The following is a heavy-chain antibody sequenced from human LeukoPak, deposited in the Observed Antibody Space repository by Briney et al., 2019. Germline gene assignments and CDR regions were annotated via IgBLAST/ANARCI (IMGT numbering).Heavy chain of an antibody. D-gene: IGHD5-18*01. CDR2: INHSGST. V-gene: IGHV4-34*01. CDR3: ARGKWIQLWLLDY. CDR1: GGSFSGYY. Sequence: SETLSLTCAVYGGSFSGYYWSWIRQPPGKGLEWIGEINHSGSTNYNPSLKSRVTISLDTSKNQFSLELSSVTAADTAVYYCARGKWIQLWLLDYWGQGTLVTVSS. J-gene: IGHJ4*02.